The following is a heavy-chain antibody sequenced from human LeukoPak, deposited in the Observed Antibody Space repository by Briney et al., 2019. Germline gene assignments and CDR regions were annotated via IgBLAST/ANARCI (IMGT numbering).Heavy chain of an antibody. CDR1: GFTFSSYA. D-gene: IGHD3-10*01. CDR2: TDTSGNYI. V-gene: IGHV3-21*01. Sequence: NPGRSLRLSCAASGFTFSSYAMNWVRQAPGKGLEWVSFTDTSGNYIYYGDSVKGRFTISRDNAKNLVFLQMNGLRAEDTAVYYCARGRSITLLRGVAMSDGFDIWGQGAMVAVSS. CDR3: ARGRSITLLRGVAMSDGFDI. J-gene: IGHJ3*02.